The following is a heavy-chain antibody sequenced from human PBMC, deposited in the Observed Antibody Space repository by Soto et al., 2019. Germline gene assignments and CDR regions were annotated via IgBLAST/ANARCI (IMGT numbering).Heavy chain of an antibody. CDR1: GYTFTSYA. D-gene: IGHD3-9*01. J-gene: IGHJ4*02. CDR3: ARVNYDILTADLSFDY. Sequence: ASVKVSCKASGYTFTSYAMYWVRQAPGQRLEWMGWINAGNGNTKYSQKFQGRVTITRDTSASTAYMELSSLRSEDTAVYYCARVNYDILTADLSFDYWGQGTLVTVSS. V-gene: IGHV1-3*01. CDR2: INAGNGNT.